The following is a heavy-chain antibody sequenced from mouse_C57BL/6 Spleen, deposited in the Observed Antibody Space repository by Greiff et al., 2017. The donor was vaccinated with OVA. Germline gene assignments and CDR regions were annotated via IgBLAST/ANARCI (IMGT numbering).Heavy chain of an antibody. CDR3: ARGTGTEGYFDV. Sequence: EVQLQQSGPELVKPGASVKISCKASGYTFTDYYMNWVKQSHGKSLEWIGDINPNNGGTSYNQKFKGKATLTVDKSSSTAYMELRSLTSEDSAVYYCARGTGTEGYFDVWGTGTTVTVS. D-gene: IGHD4-1*01. V-gene: IGHV1-26*01. CDR1: GYTFTDYY. J-gene: IGHJ1*03. CDR2: INPNNGGT.